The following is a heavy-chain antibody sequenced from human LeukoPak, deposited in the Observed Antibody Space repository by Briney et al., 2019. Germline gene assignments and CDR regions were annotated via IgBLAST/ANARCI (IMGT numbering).Heavy chain of an antibody. CDR1: GGSISSSNW. Sequence: PSETLCLTCAVSGGSISSSNWWSWVRQPPGKGLEWIGEIYHSGSTYYNPSLKSRVTISVDKSKNQFSLKLSSVTAADTAVYYCASIAVAGTWFDPWGQGTLVTVSS. D-gene: IGHD6-19*01. CDR3: ASIAVAGTWFDP. J-gene: IGHJ5*02. V-gene: IGHV4-4*02. CDR2: IYHSGST.